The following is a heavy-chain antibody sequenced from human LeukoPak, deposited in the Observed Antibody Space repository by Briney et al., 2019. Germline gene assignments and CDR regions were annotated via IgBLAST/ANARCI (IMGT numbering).Heavy chain of an antibody. V-gene: IGHV4-34*01. J-gene: IGHJ6*03. CDR2: INHSGSF. CDR1: GGSFSGYY. CDR3: ARRMGRRFGERYYYYHYMDV. D-gene: IGHD3-10*01. Sequence: SETLSLTCAVYGGSFSGYYRSWIRQPPGKGLEWIGEINHSGSFNYNSSLKTRVTISVDTSKNQFSLKLSSVTAADTAVYYCARRMGRRFGERYYYYHYMDVWGKGTTVTISS.